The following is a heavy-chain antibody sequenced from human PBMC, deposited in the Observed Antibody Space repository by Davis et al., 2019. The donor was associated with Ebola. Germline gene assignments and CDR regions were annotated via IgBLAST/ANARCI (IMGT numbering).Heavy chain of an antibody. CDR1: GFTFSSYA. V-gene: IGHV3-30-3*01. J-gene: IGHJ6*02. CDR2: ISYDGSNK. CDR3: ARTALFSGYDLWYYYYGMDV. Sequence: GGSLRLSCAASGFTFSSYAMHWVRQAPGKGLEWVAVISYDGSNKYYADSVKGRFTISRDNSKNTLYLQMNSLRAEDTAVYYCARTALFSGYDLWYYYYGMDVWGQGTTVTVSS. D-gene: IGHD5-12*01.